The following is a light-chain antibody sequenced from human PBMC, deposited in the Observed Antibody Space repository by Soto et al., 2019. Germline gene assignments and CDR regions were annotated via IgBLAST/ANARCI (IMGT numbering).Light chain of an antibody. CDR3: SSYSISTAYL. CDR1: SSDVGGYDY. CDR2: EVS. Sequence: QSALTQPASVSGSPGQSITISCTGASSDVGGYDYVSWYQLHPGKAPKLMVFEVSNRPSGVSYRFSGSKSGNTASLTISGLQAEDEADYFCSSYSISTAYLFGTGTKVNAL. J-gene: IGLJ1*01. V-gene: IGLV2-14*01.